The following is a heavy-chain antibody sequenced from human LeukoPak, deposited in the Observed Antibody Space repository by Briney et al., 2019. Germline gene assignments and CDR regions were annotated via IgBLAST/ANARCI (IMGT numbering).Heavy chain of an antibody. D-gene: IGHD7-27*01. CDR2: ISSGSSTI. CDR1: GFTFNTYI. V-gene: IGHV3-48*02. CDR3: ARGNWAFDY. J-gene: IGHJ4*02. Sequence: PGGSLRLSCAASGFTFNTYIMNWVRQAPGKGLEWVSYISSGSSTIYYADSVKGRFTISRDNAKNSLYLQMNSLRDEDTAVYYCARGNWAFDYWGQGTLVTVSS.